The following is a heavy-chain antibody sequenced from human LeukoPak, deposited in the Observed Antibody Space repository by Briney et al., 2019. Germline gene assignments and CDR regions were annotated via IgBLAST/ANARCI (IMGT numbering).Heavy chain of an antibody. V-gene: IGHV3-66*01. CDR1: GLTISTNY. Sequence: PGGSLRLSCAASGLTISTNYMSWVRQAPGKGLEWVSVIYSGGETYYADSVKDRFTISRDFSKNTLYLQMNTLRVEDTAVYYCACYYYYDSSGYYFDYWGQGTLVTVSS. D-gene: IGHD3-22*01. CDR2: IYSGGET. CDR3: ACYYYYDSSGYYFDY. J-gene: IGHJ4*02.